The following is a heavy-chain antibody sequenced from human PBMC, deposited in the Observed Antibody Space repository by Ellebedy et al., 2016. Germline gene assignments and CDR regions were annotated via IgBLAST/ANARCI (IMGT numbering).Heavy chain of an antibody. D-gene: IGHD2-21*01. CDR2: VYSSGRT. CDR1: GGSIDTYH. Sequence: SETLSLTCSVSGGSIDTYHWSWIRQPPGQGLEWIGYVYSSGRTNYNPSFKSRVTMSVDTSKNQFSLSLTSVTAADTAMFFCARILVGSTTNWFDSWGQGTLVIVSS. J-gene: IGHJ5*01. V-gene: IGHV4-59*01. CDR3: ARILVGSTTNWFDS.